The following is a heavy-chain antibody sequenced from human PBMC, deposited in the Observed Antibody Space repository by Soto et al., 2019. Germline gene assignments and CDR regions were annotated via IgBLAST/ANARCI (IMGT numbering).Heavy chain of an antibody. V-gene: IGHV3-66*01. J-gene: IGHJ4*02. CDR1: GFIVSSDY. CDR2: IYSSGST. Sequence: EVQLVESGGGLVQPGGSLRLSCAASGFIVSSDYMTWVRQAPGKGLEWVSVIYSSGSTYYTDSVQGRFTISRDDSKNTLYLQMVSLRVEDTAVYYCARSGSGWFNFDYWGQGTLVTVSS. CDR3: ARSGSGWFNFDY. D-gene: IGHD6-19*01.